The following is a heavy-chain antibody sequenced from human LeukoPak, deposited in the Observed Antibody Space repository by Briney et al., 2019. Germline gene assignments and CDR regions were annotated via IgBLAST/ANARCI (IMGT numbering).Heavy chain of an antibody. CDR1: GFTFENYD. J-gene: IGHJ3*02. V-gene: IGHV3-30*02. Sequence: PGGSLRLSCVGSGFTFENYDMHWVRQAPGMGLEWLTSMRNDVNSKFYAASVKGRFTISRDNSKNTLYLEMNSLRAEDTAVYSCANEETATLRTGAFDISGQGTMVTVSS. D-gene: IGHD5-18*01. CDR3: ANEETATLRTGAFDI. CDR2: MRNDVNSK.